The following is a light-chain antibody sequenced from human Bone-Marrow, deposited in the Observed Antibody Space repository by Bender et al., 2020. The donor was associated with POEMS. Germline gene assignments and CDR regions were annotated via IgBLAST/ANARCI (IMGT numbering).Light chain of an antibody. CDR2: DVT. V-gene: IGLV2-14*03. J-gene: IGLJ1*01. CDR1: KSDVGGYNY. Sequence: QSALTQPASVSGSPGQSITISCTGTKSDVGGYNYVSWYQQHPGKAPKLIIFDVTYRPSGVSSRFSGSKSGNTASLTISGLQTDDEADYYCTVHTSRSIYVFGTGTAVTVL. CDR3: TVHTSRSIYV.